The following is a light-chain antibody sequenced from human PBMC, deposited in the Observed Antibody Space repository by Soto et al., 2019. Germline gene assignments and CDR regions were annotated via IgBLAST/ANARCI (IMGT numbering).Light chain of an antibody. CDR3: LSAGSSDTI. CDR2: KDN. J-gene: IGLJ2*01. V-gene: IGLV3-16*01. CDR1: ALPRKY. Sequence: SYELTQPPSVSVSLGQMARITCSGEALPRKYAYWFHQKPDQFPVLMIYKDNERPSGIPERFSGSNSGTIVTLAISGVQAEDEADYYCLSAGSSDTIFGGGTKLTVL.